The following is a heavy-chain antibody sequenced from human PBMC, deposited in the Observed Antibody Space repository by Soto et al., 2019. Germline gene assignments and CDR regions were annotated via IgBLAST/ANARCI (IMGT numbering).Heavy chain of an antibody. V-gene: IGHV4-4*02. CDR3: ARDRDADMLTIRRGFDP. CDR2: IYHSGST. Sequence: SETLSLTCAVSGGSISSSNWWSWVRQPPGKGLEWIGEIYHSGSTNYNPSLKSRVTISVDKSKNQFSLKLSSVTAADTAVYYCARDRDADMLTIRRGFDPWGQGTLVTVSS. D-gene: IGHD2-8*01. J-gene: IGHJ5*02. CDR1: GGSISSSNW.